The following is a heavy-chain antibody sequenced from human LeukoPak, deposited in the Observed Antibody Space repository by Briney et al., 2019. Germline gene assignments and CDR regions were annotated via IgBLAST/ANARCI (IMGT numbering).Heavy chain of an antibody. CDR1: GGTFSSYA. V-gene: IGHV1-69*05. D-gene: IGHD3-22*01. CDR2: IIPIFGTA. J-gene: IGHJ3*02. CDR3: ARESAYDSSGYYGNDAFDI. Sequence: GASVKVSCKASGGTFSSYAISWVRQAPGQGLEWMGGIIPIFGTANYAQKFQGRVTITTDESTSTAYMELSSLRSEDTAVYYCARESAYDSSGYYGNDAFDIWGQGTMVTVS.